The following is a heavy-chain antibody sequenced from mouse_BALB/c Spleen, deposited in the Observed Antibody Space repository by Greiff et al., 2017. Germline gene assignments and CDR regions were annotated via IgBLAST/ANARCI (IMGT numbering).Heavy chain of an antibody. Sequence: EVHLVESGGGLVQPGGSLRLSCATSGFTFTDYYMSWVRQPPGKALEWLGFIRNKANGYTTEYSASVKGRFTISRDNSQSILYLQMNTLRAEDSATYYCARHGDYWYFDVWGAGTTVTVSS. J-gene: IGHJ1*01. CDR1: GFTFTDYY. CDR3: ARHGDYWYFDV. CDR2: IRNKANGYTT. V-gene: IGHV7-3*02.